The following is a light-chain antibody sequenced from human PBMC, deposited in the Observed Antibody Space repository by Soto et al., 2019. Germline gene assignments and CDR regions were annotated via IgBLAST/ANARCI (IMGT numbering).Light chain of an antibody. CDR2: YDR. Sequence: SYELTQPPSVSVSPGNTARITCGGNNIGSQSVHWYQQKPGQALVLVVFYDRVRPSGIPERFSGSNSGNTATLTISRVEAGDEADYYCQVWDSSSDHPGVFGGGTKLTVL. J-gene: IGLJ2*01. V-gene: IGLV3-21*04. CDR1: NIGSQS. CDR3: QVWDSSSDHPGV.